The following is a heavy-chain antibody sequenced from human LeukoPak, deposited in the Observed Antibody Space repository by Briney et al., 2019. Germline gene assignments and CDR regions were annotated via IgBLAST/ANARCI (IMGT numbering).Heavy chain of an antibody. J-gene: IGHJ6*02. Sequence: GGSLRLSCAASGFTFSSYGMHWVRQAPGKGLEWVAVIWYDGSNKYYADSVKGRFTISRDNSKNTLYLQMNSLRADDTAVYYCAREKCSSPSCYRYYGMDVWGQGTTVTVSS. V-gene: IGHV3-33*01. D-gene: IGHD2-2*01. CDR1: GFTFSSYG. CDR3: AREKCSSPSCYRYYGMDV. CDR2: IWYDGSNK.